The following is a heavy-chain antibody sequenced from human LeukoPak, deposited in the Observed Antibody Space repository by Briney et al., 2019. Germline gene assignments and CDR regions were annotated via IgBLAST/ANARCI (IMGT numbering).Heavy chain of an antibody. J-gene: IGHJ3*02. CDR2: IKSKTDGGTT. CDR1: GFTFSNAW. Sequence: TGGSLRLPCAASGFTFSNAWMSWVRQAPGKGLEWVGRIKSKTDGGTTDYAAPVKGRFTISRDDSKNTLYLQMNSLKTEDTAVYCCTTAPHWMARGGDLDAFDIWGQGTMVTVCS. V-gene: IGHV3-15*01. D-gene: IGHD1-1*01. CDR3: TTAPHWMARGGDLDAFDI.